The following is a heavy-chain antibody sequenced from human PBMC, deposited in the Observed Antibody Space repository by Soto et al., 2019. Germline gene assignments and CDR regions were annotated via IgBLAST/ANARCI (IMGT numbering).Heavy chain of an antibody. Sequence: VASVKVSCKASGGTFSSYAISWVRQAPGQGLEWMGGIIPIFGTANYAQKFQGRVTITADKSTSTAYMELSSLRSEDTAVYYCARVRFKDCSSTSCYRGGDAFDIWGQETMVTVSS. CDR1: GGTFSSYA. D-gene: IGHD2-2*02. CDR3: ARVRFKDCSSTSCYRGGDAFDI. J-gene: IGHJ3*02. CDR2: IIPIFGTA. V-gene: IGHV1-69*06.